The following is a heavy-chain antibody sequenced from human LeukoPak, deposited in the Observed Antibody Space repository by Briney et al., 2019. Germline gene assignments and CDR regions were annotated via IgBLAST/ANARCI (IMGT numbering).Heavy chain of an antibody. V-gene: IGHV1-69*13. Sequence: SVKVSCKASGGTFNSYAINWVRQAPGQGLEWMGGIIPNFGTTNYAQKFQGRVTITADDSTSTAYMELSSLTSEDTAMYCCARITRYCSSNNCYGNSWFDPWGERALVTVSS. D-gene: IGHD2-2*01. CDR1: GGTFNSYA. CDR2: IIPNFGTT. J-gene: IGHJ5*02. CDR3: ARITRYCSSNNCYGNSWFDP.